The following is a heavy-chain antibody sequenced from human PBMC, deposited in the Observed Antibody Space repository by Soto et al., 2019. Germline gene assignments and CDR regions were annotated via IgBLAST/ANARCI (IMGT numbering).Heavy chain of an antibody. J-gene: IGHJ4*02. V-gene: IGHV1-69*13. CDR3: ARGRSTVTTFFYYFDY. Sequence: SVKVSCKASGGTFSSYAISWVRQAPGQGLEWMGGIIPIFGTANYAQKFQGRVTITADESTSTAYMELSSLRSEDTAVYYCARGRSTVTTFFYYFDYWGQGTLVTVSS. D-gene: IGHD4-17*01. CDR2: IIPIFGTA. CDR1: GGTFSSYA.